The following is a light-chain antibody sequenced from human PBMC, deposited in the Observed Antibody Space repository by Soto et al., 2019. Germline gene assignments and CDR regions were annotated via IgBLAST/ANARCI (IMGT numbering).Light chain of an antibody. CDR1: QSLSSN. V-gene: IGKV3-11*01. J-gene: IGKJ1*01. Sequence: EMALTQSPATLSLSPGERATLSCGASQSLSSNFLAWYQQKPGQGPRLLIYDASNRATGIPARFSGSGSGTDFTLTISSLEPEDFAVYYCQQRSNWPRTFGQGTKVDI. CDR2: DAS. CDR3: QQRSNWPRT.